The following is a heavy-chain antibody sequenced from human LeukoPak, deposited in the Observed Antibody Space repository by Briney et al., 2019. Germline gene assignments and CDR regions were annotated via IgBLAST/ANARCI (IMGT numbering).Heavy chain of an antibody. CDR3: ARVATVTNTWFAP. CDR1: GYTFTGYY. J-gene: IGHJ5*02. D-gene: IGHD4-17*01. CDR2: INPNSGGT. Sequence: ASVKVSCKASGYTFTGYYMHWVRQAPGQGLEWMGWINPNSGGTNYAQKFQGRVTMTRDTSISTAYMELSRLRSDDTAVYYCARVATVTNTWFAPWGKGTLVTVSS. V-gene: IGHV1-2*02.